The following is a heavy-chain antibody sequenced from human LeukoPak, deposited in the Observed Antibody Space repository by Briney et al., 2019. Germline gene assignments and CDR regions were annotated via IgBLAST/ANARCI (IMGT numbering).Heavy chain of an antibody. V-gene: IGHV3-21*01. J-gene: IGHJ5*02. CDR2: ITTSTTVPHI. CDR1: GFTFSTYS. Sequence: GESLRLSCAASGFTFSTYSMNWVRQAPGRGLEWVSSITTSTTVPHIFYADSVTGRFTISRDNAKNSLYLQMNSLRAEDTAVYYCARDVTYYGGDWFDPWGQGTLVTVSS. D-gene: IGHD4-23*01. CDR3: ARDVTYYGGDWFDP.